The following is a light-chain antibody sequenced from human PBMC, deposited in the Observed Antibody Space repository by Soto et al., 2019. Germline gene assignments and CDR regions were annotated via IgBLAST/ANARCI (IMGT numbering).Light chain of an antibody. J-gene: IGKJ1*01. Sequence: DIQMTQSPSSLSASVGDRVTITCRASQSISSYLNWYQQKPGKAPNLLIYAASSLQGGVPSRFSGSGSGTDVPLPISSLQPEDLATYYGQQRYSTSWTFGQGTKVEIK. CDR1: QSISSY. CDR3: QQRYSTSWT. CDR2: AAS. V-gene: IGKV1-39*01.